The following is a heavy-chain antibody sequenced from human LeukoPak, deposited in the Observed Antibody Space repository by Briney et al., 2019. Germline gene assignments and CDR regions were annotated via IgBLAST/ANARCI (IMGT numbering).Heavy chain of an antibody. CDR3: AISPGGFGDFNDY. CDR2: IKQDGSEK. Sequence: GGSLRLSCAASGFTFSSYWMSWVRQAPGKGLEWVANIKQDGSEKYYVDSVKGRFTISRDNAKNSLYLQMNSLRAEDTAVYYCAISPGGFGDFNDYWGQGTLVTVSS. V-gene: IGHV3-7*03. J-gene: IGHJ4*02. D-gene: IGHD3-10*01. CDR1: GFTFSSYW.